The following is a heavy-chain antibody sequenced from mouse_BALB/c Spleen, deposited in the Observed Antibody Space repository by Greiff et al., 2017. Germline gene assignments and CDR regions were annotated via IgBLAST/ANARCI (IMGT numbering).Heavy chain of an antibody. CDR1: GFNIKDYY. D-gene: IGHD1-1*01. CDR3: ARGNDYGSLFDY. V-gene: IGHV14-1*02. Sequence: EVQLQQSGAELVRPGALVKLSCKASGFNIKDYYMHWVKQRPEQGLEWIGWIDPENGNTIYDPKFQGKARITADTSSNTAYLQLSSLTSEDTAVDYCARGNDYGSLFDYWGQGTTLTVSS. J-gene: IGHJ2*01. CDR2: IDPENGNT.